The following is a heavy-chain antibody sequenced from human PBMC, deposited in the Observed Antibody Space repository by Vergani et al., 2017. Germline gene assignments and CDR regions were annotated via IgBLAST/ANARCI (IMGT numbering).Heavy chain of an antibody. V-gene: IGHV4-61*02. CDR1: GGSISSGSYY. CDR2: IYTSGST. J-gene: IGHJ5*02. Sequence: VQLLESGPGLVKPSQTLSLTCTVSGGSISSGSYYWSWIRQPAGKGLEWIGRIYTSGSTNYNPSLKSRVTISVDTSKNQFSLKLSSVTAADTAVYYCAASGVRNWFDPWGQGTLVTVSS. CDR3: AASGVRNWFDP.